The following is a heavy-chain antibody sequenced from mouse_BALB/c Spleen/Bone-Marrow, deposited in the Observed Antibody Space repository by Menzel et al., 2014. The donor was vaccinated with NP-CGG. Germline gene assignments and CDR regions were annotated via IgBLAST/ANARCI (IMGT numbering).Heavy chain of an antibody. CDR3: TTLARSDFDY. V-gene: IGHV1-5*01. D-gene: IGHD3-1*01. Sequence: EVHLVESGTVLARPGAAVKMSCKASGYTFSNYWMHWVKRRPGQGLEWIGTIYPGNSDTTYNQKFKGKAKLTAVTSTSTAYMELSSLTNEDSAVYYCTTLARSDFDYWGQGTTLTVSS. CDR2: IYPGNSDT. J-gene: IGHJ2*01. CDR1: GYTFSNYW.